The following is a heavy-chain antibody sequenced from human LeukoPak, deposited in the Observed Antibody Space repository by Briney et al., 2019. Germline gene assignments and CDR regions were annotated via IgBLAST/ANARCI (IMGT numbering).Heavy chain of an antibody. CDR3: AKGSYYDILTGYYLDY. Sequence: PGGSLRLSCAASGFTFSSYAMSWVRQAPGKGLEWVSVISGSGGSTYYADSVKGRFTISRDSSKNTLYLQMNSLRAEDTAVYYCAKGSYYDILTGYYLDYWGQGTLVTVSS. D-gene: IGHD3-9*01. CDR1: GFTFSSYA. J-gene: IGHJ4*02. CDR2: ISGSGGST. V-gene: IGHV3-23*01.